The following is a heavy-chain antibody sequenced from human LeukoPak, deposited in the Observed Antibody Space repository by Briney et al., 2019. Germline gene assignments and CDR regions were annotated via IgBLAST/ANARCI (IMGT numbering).Heavy chain of an antibody. CDR2: IYYSGST. J-gene: IGHJ4*02. CDR3: ARQPPYYDFWSGYYYFDY. V-gene: IGHV4-39*01. D-gene: IGHD3-3*01. CDR1: GGSISSSSYY. Sequence: PSETLSLTCTVSGGSISSSSYYWGWIRQPPGKGLEWIGSIYYSGSTNYNPSLKSRVTISVDTSKNQFSLKLSSVTAADTAVYYCARQPPYYDFWSGYYYFDYWGQGTLVTVSS.